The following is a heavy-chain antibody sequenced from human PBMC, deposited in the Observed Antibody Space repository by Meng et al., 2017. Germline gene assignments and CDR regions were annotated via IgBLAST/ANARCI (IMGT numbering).Heavy chain of an antibody. CDR3: ATVPGWTLDY. D-gene: IGHD6-19*01. CDR1: GDSVASNTAA. V-gene: IGHV6-1*01. CDR2: TYYRSMLYF. J-gene: IGHJ4*02. Sequence: VRLQQSGPGLVNPSQPLSLTCAISGDSVASNTAAWNWFRQSPSRGLELLGSTYYRSMLYFDYVPSVTVRITVNPDTPNNQFSLHLSSVTPDDTSICYCATVPGWTLDYWGQGILVTVSS.